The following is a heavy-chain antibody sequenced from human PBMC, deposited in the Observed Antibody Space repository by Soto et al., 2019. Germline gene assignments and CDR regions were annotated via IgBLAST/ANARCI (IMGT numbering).Heavy chain of an antibody. CDR1: GYTFTSYG. Sequence: QVQLVQSGAEVKKPGASVKVSCKASGYTFTSYGISWVRQAPGQGLEWMGWISAYNGNTNYAQKLQGRVTMTTDTSTSTAYRVRRSLRSDDTAVYYCASDSVAPVRSTRWFDPWGQGTLVTVSS. J-gene: IGHJ5*02. D-gene: IGHD6-19*01. V-gene: IGHV1-18*01. CDR3: ASDSVAPVRSTRWFDP. CDR2: ISAYNGNT.